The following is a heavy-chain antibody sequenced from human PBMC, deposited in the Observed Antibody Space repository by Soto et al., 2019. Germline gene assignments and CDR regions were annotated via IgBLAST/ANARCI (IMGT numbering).Heavy chain of an antibody. CDR3: AKDRRGSGYYRAPFDY. J-gene: IGHJ4*02. D-gene: IGHD3-22*01. CDR1: GFTFSSYA. CDR2: ISGSGGST. Sequence: GGSLRLSCAASGFTFSSYAMSWVRQAPGKGLEWVSAISGSGGSTYYADSVKGRVTISRDNSKNTLYLQMNSLRAEDTAVYHCAKDRRGSGYYRAPFDYWGQGTLVTVSS. V-gene: IGHV3-23*01.